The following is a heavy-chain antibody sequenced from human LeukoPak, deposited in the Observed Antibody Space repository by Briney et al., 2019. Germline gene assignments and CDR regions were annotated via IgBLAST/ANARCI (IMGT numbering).Heavy chain of an antibody. Sequence: GGSLRLSCAASGLTLSSFWMHWVRQAPGEGLEWVSRIDGDGSGTSYADSVKGRFTISRDTAKSTVYLQMNSLRAEDTAVYYCATVFDYWGQGTLVTVSS. CDR3: ATVFDY. CDR2: IDGDGSGT. J-gene: IGHJ4*02. V-gene: IGHV3-74*01. CDR1: GLTLSSFW.